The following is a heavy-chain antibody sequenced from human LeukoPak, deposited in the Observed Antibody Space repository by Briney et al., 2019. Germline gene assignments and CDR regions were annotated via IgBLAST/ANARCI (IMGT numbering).Heavy chain of an antibody. V-gene: IGHV1-2*06. CDR1: GYTFTGYY. CDR2: INPNSGGT. J-gene: IGHJ4*02. CDR3: ARDWYDSGGYIALGY. Sequence: SSVKVSCKASGYTFTGYYMHWVRQAPGQGLEWMERINPNSGGTNYAQKFQGRVTMTRDTSISTAYMELSRLRSDDTAVYYCARDWYDSGGYIALGYWGQGTLVTVSS. D-gene: IGHD3-22*01.